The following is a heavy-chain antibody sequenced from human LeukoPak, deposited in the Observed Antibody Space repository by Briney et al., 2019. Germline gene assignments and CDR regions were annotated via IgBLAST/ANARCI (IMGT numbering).Heavy chain of an antibody. CDR2: IKRDGSEK. CDR1: GFTFSSYW. Sequence: GGSLRLSCAASGFTFSSYWMSWVRQAPGKGLEWVANIKRDGSEKYYVDSVKGRFTISRDNAKNSLYLQMNSLRAEDTAVYYCARTVVGATTDYWGQGTLVTVSS. CDR3: ARTVVGATTDY. V-gene: IGHV3-7*01. D-gene: IGHD1-26*01. J-gene: IGHJ4*02.